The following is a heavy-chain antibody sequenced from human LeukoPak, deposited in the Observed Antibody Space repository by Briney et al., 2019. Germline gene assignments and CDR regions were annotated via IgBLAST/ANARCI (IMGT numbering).Heavy chain of an antibody. CDR2: IYHSGST. CDR3: ARVKRSGYEYYFDY. D-gene: IGHD5-12*01. Sequence: SQTLPLTCAVSGGSISSGGYSWSWIRQPPGKGLEWIGYIYHSGSTYYNPSLKSRVTISVDRSKNQFSLKLSSVTAADTAVYYCARVKRSGYEYYFDYWGQGTLVTVSS. CDR1: GGSISSGGYS. V-gene: IGHV4-30-2*01. J-gene: IGHJ4*02.